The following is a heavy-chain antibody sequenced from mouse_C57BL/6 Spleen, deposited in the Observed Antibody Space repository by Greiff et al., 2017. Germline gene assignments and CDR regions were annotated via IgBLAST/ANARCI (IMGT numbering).Heavy chain of an antibody. J-gene: IGHJ2*01. V-gene: IGHV1-42*01. CDR3: ARKRGTAQARAYYFDY. D-gene: IGHD3-2*02. CDR2: INPSTGGT. CDR1: GYSFTGYY. Sequence: VQLQQSGPELVKPGASVKISCKASGYSFTGYYTNWVKQSPEKSLEWIGEINPSTGGTTYNQKFKAKATLTVDKSSSTAYMQLKSLTSEDSAVYYCARKRGTAQARAYYFDYWGQGTTLTVSS.